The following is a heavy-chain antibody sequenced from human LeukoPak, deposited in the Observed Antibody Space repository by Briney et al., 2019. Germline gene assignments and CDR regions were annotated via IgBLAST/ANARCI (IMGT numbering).Heavy chain of an antibody. CDR3: AKEGVTPYYFDY. CDR1: GFTFSSYG. Sequence: HPGGSLRLSCAASGFTFSSYGMHWVRQAPGKGLEWVAVIWYVGSNKYYADSVKGRFTISRDNSKNTLYLQMNSLRAEDTAVYYCAKEGVTPYYFDYWGQGTLVTVSS. J-gene: IGHJ4*02. CDR2: IWYVGSNK. D-gene: IGHD5-18*01. V-gene: IGHV3-33*06.